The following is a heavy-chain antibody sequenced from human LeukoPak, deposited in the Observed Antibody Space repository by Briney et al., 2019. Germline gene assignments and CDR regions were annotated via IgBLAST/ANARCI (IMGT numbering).Heavy chain of an antibody. CDR3: AREWGYDYFFDY. CDR2: IYHSGSA. D-gene: IGHD3-22*01. Sequence: SETLSLTCAVSGYSISSGYYWGWIRQPPGKGLEWIGSIYHSGSAYYNSSLKSRVTISVDTSKSQFSLKLSSVTAADTAVYYCAREWGYDYFFDYWGQGTLVTVSS. CDR1: GYSISSGYY. J-gene: IGHJ4*02. V-gene: IGHV4-38-2*02.